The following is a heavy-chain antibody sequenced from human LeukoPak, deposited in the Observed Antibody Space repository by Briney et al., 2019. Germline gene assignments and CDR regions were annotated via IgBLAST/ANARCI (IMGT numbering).Heavy chain of an antibody. Sequence: SETLSLTCTVSGGSITNYYWTWIRQHPGKELEWIGFIYYSGSTNYSPSLKSRVTISVDTSKNQFSLKLSSVTAADTAIYYCARGESGNHAGFFDIWGQGTMVTVSS. J-gene: IGHJ3*02. D-gene: IGHD1-14*01. CDR3: ARGESGNHAGFFDI. CDR2: IYYSGST. CDR1: GGSITNYY. V-gene: IGHV4-59*01.